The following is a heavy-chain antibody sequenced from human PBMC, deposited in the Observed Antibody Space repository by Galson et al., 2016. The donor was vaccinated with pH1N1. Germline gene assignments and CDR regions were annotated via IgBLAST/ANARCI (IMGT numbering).Heavy chain of an antibody. Sequence: SVKVSCKASGYTFTGYYIHWVRQAPGQGLEWMGRISPASGATNHAQKFQGRVTMTLDTSINPAYMELTTLRSDDTGVYYCARDRGFLSVTTSAFHMWGQGTMVTVSS. J-gene: IGHJ3*02. CDR1: GYTFTGYY. CDR3: ARDRGFLSVTTSAFHM. CDR2: ISPASGAT. D-gene: IGHD4-17*01. V-gene: IGHV1-2*05.